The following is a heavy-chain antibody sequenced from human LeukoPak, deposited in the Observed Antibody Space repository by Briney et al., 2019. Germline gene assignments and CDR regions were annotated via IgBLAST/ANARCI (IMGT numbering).Heavy chain of an antibody. J-gene: IGHJ4*02. CDR1: GFTFCSHA. V-gene: IGHV3-23*01. CDR2: ISNRGDIT. D-gene: IGHD4/OR15-4a*01. CDR3: ANEEVPNAY. Sequence: VGSLRLSCAGSGFTFCSHAMTWVLHAPSMVLEWVSGISNRGDITYYAESVQGRFIIYRDKSKNTVYLQMNSLRVEDTAVYYCANEEVPNAYWGQGTLVTVSS.